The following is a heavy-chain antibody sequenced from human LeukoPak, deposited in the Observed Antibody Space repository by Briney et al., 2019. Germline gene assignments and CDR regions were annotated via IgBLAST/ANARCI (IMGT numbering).Heavy chain of an antibody. V-gene: IGHV4-59*08. CDR2: IFYSGST. J-gene: IGHJ4*02. Sequence: SSETLSLTCTVSGGSISNSYWSWIRQPPGKGLEWIGYIFYSGSTNYNPSLKSRVTISVDTSKNQFSLKLSSVTAADTAVYYCARRDGGNLGFFDYWGQGTLVTVSS. CDR3: ARRDGGNLGFFDY. CDR1: GGSISNSY. D-gene: IGHD4-23*01.